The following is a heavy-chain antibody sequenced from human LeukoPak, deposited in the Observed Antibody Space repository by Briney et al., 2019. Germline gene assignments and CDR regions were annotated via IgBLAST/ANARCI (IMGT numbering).Heavy chain of an antibody. J-gene: IGHJ4*02. CDR1: GFTFSSYA. Sequence: GGSLRLSCAASGFTFSSYAMSWVRQAPGKGLEWVSAISGSGGSTYYADSVKGRFTISRDNAKNSLYLQMNSLRAEDTAVYYCARGGSYQYFDYWGQGTLVTVSS. V-gene: IGHV3-23*01. CDR2: ISGSGGST. D-gene: IGHD1-26*01. CDR3: ARGGSYQYFDY.